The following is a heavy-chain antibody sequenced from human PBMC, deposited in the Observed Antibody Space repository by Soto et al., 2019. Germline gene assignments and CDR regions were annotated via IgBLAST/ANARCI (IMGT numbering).Heavy chain of an antibody. CDR1: GDSIISSDFY. J-gene: IGHJ5*02. Sequence: SETLSLTCTVSGDSIISSDFYWGWVRQPSGKGLELIGSIFYLGSSYYNPSLKSRVTMSVDTSKNQFSLRLRSVTAADTALYFCARHSLALRKNNWFDPWGQGIMVT. V-gene: IGHV4-39*01. CDR2: IFYLGSS. D-gene: IGHD3-3*02. CDR3: ARHSLALRKNNWFDP.